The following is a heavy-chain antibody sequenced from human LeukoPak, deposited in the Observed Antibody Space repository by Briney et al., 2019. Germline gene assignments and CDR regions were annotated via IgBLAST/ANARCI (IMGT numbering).Heavy chain of an antibody. CDR3: AREGYDYVWGSYRINYFDY. CDR2: IYHSGST. J-gene: IGHJ4*02. CDR1: GGSISSSNW. D-gene: IGHD3-16*02. Sequence: SETLSLTCAVSGGSISSSNWWSWVRQPPGKGLEWIGEIYHSGSTNYNPSLKSRVTISVDKSKNQFSLKLSSVTAADTAVYYCAREGYDYVWGSYRINYFDYWGQGTLVTVSS. V-gene: IGHV4-4*02.